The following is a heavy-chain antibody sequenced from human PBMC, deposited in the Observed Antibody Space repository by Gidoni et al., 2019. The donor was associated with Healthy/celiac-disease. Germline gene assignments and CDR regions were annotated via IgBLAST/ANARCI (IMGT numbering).Heavy chain of an antibody. J-gene: IGHJ6*02. V-gene: IGHV3-33*01. CDR3: AREGSYYYYGMDV. CDR1: GFTFSSYG. CDR2: IWYDGSNK. Sequence: VQLVASGGGVVQPGRSLRLSCAASGFTFSSYGMHWVRQAPGKGLEWVAVIWYDGSNKYYADSVKGRFTIARDNSKNTLYLQMNSLRAEDTAVYYCAREGSYYYYGMDVWGQGTTVTVSS.